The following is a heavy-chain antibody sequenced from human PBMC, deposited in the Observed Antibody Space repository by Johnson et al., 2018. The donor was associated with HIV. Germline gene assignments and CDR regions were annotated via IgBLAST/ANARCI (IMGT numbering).Heavy chain of an antibody. V-gene: IGHV3-11*04. CDR1: GFTFSDYY. CDR3: ARAPRAFCDGDCYPNAFGI. D-gene: IGHD2-21*02. CDR2: ISSRSGPI. J-gene: IGHJ3*02. Sequence: QVQLVESGGGLVKPGGSLRLSCAASGFTFSDYYMSWIRQAPGKGLEWVSHISSRSGPISYSDSVKGRFTISRDNAKNSLYLQMNSLRAEDTDVYYCARAPRAFCDGDCYPNAFGIWGQGTMVTVSS.